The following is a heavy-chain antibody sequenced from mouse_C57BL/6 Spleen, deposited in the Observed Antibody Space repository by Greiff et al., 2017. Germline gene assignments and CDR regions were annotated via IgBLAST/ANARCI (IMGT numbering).Heavy chain of an antibody. Sequence: QVQLKESGAELARPGASVKLSCKASGYTFTSYGISWVKQRTGQGLEWIGEIYPRSGNTYYNEKFKGKATLTADKSSSTAYMELRSLTSEDSAVYFCARATDYAMDYWGQGTSVTVSS. J-gene: IGHJ4*01. V-gene: IGHV1-81*01. CDR3: ARATDYAMDY. CDR1: GYTFTSYG. CDR2: IYPRSGNT. D-gene: IGHD1-1*01.